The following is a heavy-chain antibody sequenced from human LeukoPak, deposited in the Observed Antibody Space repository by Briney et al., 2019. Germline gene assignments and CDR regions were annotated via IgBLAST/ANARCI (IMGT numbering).Heavy chain of an antibody. CDR1: GFTFSSYG. Sequence: GGSLRLSCAASGFTFSSYGMSWVRQAPGKGLEWVSSISSSSSYIYYADSVKGRFTISRDNAKNSLYLQMNSLRAEDTAVYYCARGISSSWYSPFDPWGQGTLVTVSS. D-gene: IGHD6-13*01. J-gene: IGHJ5*02. CDR2: ISSSSSYI. CDR3: ARGISSSWYSPFDP. V-gene: IGHV3-21*01.